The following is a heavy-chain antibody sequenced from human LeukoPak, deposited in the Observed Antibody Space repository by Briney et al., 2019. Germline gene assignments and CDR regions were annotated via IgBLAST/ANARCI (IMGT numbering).Heavy chain of an antibody. J-gene: IGHJ4*02. CDR3: AKDDFRSHIVATGRGLLSY. CDR1: GFTFNNYG. V-gene: IGHV3-30*02. CDR2: IRYDGSNK. D-gene: IGHD5-12*01. Sequence: GGSLRLSCAAPGFTFNNYGMHWVRQAPGTRLEWVSFIRYDGSNKYYAESVKGRFTISRDNSKRTRCLQMNTLRAEDTAVYYCAKDDFRSHIVATGRGLLSYWGQGTLVTVSS.